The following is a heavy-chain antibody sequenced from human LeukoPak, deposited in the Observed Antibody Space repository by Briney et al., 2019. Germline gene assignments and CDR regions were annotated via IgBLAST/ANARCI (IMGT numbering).Heavy chain of an antibody. V-gene: IGHV3-11*01. CDR3: AKDLDYGGNSYYFDY. Sequence: GGSLRLSCAASGFTFSDYYMSWIRQAPGKGLEWVSSISSPGTTIYYADSVKGRFTISRDNAKNSLYLQMNSLRVEDTAVYYCAKDLDYGGNSYYFDYWGQGTLVTVSS. CDR2: ISSPGTTI. D-gene: IGHD4-23*01. J-gene: IGHJ4*02. CDR1: GFTFSDYY.